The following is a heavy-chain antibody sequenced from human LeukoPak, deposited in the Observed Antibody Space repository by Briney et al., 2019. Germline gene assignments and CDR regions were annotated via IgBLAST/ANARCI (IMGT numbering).Heavy chain of an antibody. V-gene: IGHV4-61*08. CDR3: ARGGGGYCSGGSCSYYFDY. CDR2: IYYSGST. Sequence: PSETLSLTCTVSGGSISSGDYYWSWIRQPPGKGLEWIGYIYYSGSTNYNPSLKSRVTISVDTSKNQFSLKLSSVTAADTAVYYCARGGGGYCSGGSCSYYFDYWGQGTLVTVSS. D-gene: IGHD2-15*01. J-gene: IGHJ4*02. CDR1: GGSISSGDYY.